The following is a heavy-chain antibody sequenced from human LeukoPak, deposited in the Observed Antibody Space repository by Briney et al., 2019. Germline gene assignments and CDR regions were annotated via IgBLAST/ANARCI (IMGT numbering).Heavy chain of an antibody. D-gene: IGHD3-22*01. J-gene: IGHJ4*02. CDR1: GYTFTSYA. CDR2: INAGNGNT. CDR3: ARAPYYYDSSGYYLPNPFDY. Sequence: ASVKVSCKASGYTFTSYAMHWVRQAPGQRLEWMGWINAGNGNTKYSQKFQGRVTITADESTSTAYMELSSLRSEDTAVYYCARAPYYYDSSGYYLPNPFDYWGQGTLVTVSS. V-gene: IGHV1-3*01.